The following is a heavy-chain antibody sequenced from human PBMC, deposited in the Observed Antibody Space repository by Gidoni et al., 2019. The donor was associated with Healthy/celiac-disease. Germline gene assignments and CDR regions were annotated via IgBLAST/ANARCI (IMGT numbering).Heavy chain of an antibody. Sequence: QVQLVQSGAEVKKPGSSVKVSCKASGGTFSSYAISWVRQAPGQGLEWMGGIIPIFGTANYAQKFQGRVTITADESTSTAYMELSSLRSEDTAVYYCARDVGQMRGWELLHDAFDIWGQGTMVTVSS. CDR3: ARDVGQMRGWELLHDAFDI. J-gene: IGHJ3*02. V-gene: IGHV1-69*01. CDR1: GGTFSSYA. CDR2: IIPIFGTA. D-gene: IGHD1-26*01.